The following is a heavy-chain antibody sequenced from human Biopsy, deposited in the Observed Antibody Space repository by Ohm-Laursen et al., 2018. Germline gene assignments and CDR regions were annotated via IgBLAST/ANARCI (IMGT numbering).Heavy chain of an antibody. Sequence: SQTLSLTWRVSGGSISSRNHYWGRLRQPPGKGLEWIGHVYYSGSTFYNSSLESRVTVSVDTSKNQFHLRLTSMSASDTAVYYCARHSLDDFWSGAHYYFDYWGLGTLVTVSS. CDR2: VYYSGST. CDR3: ARHSLDDFWSGAHYYFDY. CDR1: GGSISSRNHY. J-gene: IGHJ4*02. V-gene: IGHV4-39*01. D-gene: IGHD3-3*01.